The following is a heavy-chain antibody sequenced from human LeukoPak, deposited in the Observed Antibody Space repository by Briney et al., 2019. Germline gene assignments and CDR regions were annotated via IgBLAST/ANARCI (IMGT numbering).Heavy chain of an antibody. J-gene: IGHJ4*02. CDR1: GGSISSGDNY. V-gene: IGHV4-30-4*08. Sequence: SESLSLTCTVSGGSISSGDNYWSRIRQPPGRGLEWTGFIYYSGSTSYDPSLKSRVTISVDTSKNQFSLKLSSVTAADTAVYYCARGPHYCSSISCYIFDDWGQGTLVTVSS. CDR3: ARGPHYCSSISCYIFDD. D-gene: IGHD2-2*02. CDR2: IYYSGST.